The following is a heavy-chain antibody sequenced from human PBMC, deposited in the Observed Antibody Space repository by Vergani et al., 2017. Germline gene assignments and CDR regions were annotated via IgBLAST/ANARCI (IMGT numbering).Heavy chain of an antibody. CDR3: AGAGRGYSSSYDY. V-gene: IGHV1-3*01. CDR2: INAGNGNT. CDR1: GYTFTSYA. Sequence: QVQLVQSGAEVKKPGASVKVSCKASGYTFTSYAMHWVRQAPGQRLEWMGWINAGNGNTKYSQKFQGRVTITRDTSASTAYMGLSSLRSEDTAVYYCAGAGRGYSSSYDYWGQGTLVTVSS. J-gene: IGHJ4*02. D-gene: IGHD6-13*01.